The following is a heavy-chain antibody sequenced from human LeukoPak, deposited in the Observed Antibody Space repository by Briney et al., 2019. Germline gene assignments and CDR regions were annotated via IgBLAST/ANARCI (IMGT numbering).Heavy chain of an antibody. CDR2: IYSAGST. CDR1: GFTFSTYG. J-gene: IGHJ1*01. D-gene: IGHD3-22*01. Sequence: GGSLRLSCAASGFTFSTYGMHRVRQAPGKGLEWVSFIYSAGSTHYSDSVKGRFTISIDNSKNTLYLQMNSLRAEDTAVYYCAKSGSSGLLWYFQHWGQGTLVTVSS. V-gene: IGHV3-NL1*01. CDR3: AKSGSSGLLWYFQH.